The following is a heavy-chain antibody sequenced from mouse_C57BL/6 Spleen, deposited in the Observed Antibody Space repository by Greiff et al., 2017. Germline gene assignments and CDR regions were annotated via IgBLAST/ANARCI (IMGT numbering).Heavy chain of an antibody. D-gene: IGHD1-1*01. CDR3: ARGFSYYGSRQDSFDY. J-gene: IGHJ2*01. CDR2: IHPNSGST. Sequence: VQLQQPGAELVKPGASVKLSCKASGYTFTSYWMHWVKQRPGQGLEWIGMIHPNSGSTNYNEKFKSKATLTVDKSSSTAYMQLTSLTSEDSAVYYCARGFSYYGSRQDSFDYWGQGTTLTVSS. CDR1: GYTFTSYW. V-gene: IGHV1-64*01.